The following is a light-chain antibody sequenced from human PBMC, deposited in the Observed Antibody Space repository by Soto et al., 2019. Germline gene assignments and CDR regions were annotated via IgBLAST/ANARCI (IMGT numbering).Light chain of an antibody. CDR3: QKYNSAPLT. V-gene: IGKV1-27*01. CDR1: LHISNY. CDR2: AAS. J-gene: IGKJ4*01. Sequence: DIQMTQAPSSLSASLGDRVTITFRARLHISNYLAGYQQKPGKIPNLLLYAASTLQAGVPSRFSGSGSGTDFTLTISSLQPEDVAAYYCQKYNSAPLTFGGGTKVDIK.